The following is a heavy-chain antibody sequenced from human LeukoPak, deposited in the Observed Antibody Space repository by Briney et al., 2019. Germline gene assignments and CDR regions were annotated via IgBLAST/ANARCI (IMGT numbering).Heavy chain of an antibody. J-gene: IGHJ4*02. V-gene: IGHV1-18*01. D-gene: IGHD4-17*01. CDR2: ISPKNGDT. Sequence: GASVKVSCKASNYNFSDYTINWVRQAPGQGLEWMGWISPKNGDTNPAQRFQGRVTMTTETSTTTAYMDPRNLTSDDTAVYFCARGPLYGDYYCDFWGQGTPVTVSS. CDR3: ARGPLYGDYYCDF. CDR1: NYNFSDYT.